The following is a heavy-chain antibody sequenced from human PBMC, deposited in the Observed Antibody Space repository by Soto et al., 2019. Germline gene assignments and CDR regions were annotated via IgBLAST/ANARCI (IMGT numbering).Heavy chain of an antibody. Sequence: QVQLVQSGAEVKKPGASVKVSCKASGYTFTSYDINWVRQATGQGLEWMGWMNPNGGNSGYAQKFQGRVTMTRNTSISTAYMELSSLRSEDTAVYYCTKVVVVAATGFDPWGQGTLVTVSS. CDR3: TKVVVVAATGFDP. D-gene: IGHD2-15*01. CDR1: GYTFTSYD. CDR2: MNPNGGNS. V-gene: IGHV1-8*01. J-gene: IGHJ5*02.